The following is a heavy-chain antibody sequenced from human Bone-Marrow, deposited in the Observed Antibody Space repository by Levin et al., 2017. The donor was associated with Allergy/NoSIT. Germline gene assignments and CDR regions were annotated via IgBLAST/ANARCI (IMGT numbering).Heavy chain of an antibody. CDR3: ARATIAGGVNYDY. V-gene: IGHV4-34*01. D-gene: IGHD3-16*01. CDR1: GGSLNGNY. Sequence: PSETLSLTCAVYGGSLNGNYWGWIRQSPGEGLEWIGEIRPDGGANYNPSLMGRVAMSVDLSKNQLSLRMTSVTAADTAVYYCARATIAGGVNYDYWGQGTLVTVSS. CDR2: IRPDGGA. J-gene: IGHJ4*02.